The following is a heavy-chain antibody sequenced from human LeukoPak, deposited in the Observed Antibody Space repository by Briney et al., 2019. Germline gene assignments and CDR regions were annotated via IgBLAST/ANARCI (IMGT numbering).Heavy chain of an antibody. CDR1: GFTFSSYS. D-gene: IGHD1-26*01. V-gene: IGHV3-21*01. CDR2: ISSSSSYI. J-gene: IGHJ4*02. Sequence: GGSLRLSCAASGFTFSSYSMNWVRQAPGKGLEWVSSISSSSSYIYYTDSVKGRFTISRDNAKNSLYLQMNSLGAEDTAVYYCARELVGATTAYFDYWGQGTLVTVSS. CDR3: ARELVGATTAYFDY.